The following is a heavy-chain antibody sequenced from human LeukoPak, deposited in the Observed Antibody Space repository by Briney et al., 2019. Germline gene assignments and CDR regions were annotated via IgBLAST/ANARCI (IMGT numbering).Heavy chain of an antibody. CDR3: ARLTYSSGWYGAYFDY. CDR1: GGSISSSSYY. Sequence: SETLSLTCTVSGGSISSSSYYWGWIRQPPGKGLEWIGSIYYSGSTYYNPSLKSRVTISVDTSENQFSLKLSPVTAADTAVYYCARLTYSSGWYGAYFDYWGQGTLVTVSS. V-gene: IGHV4-39*01. CDR2: IYYSGST. D-gene: IGHD6-19*01. J-gene: IGHJ4*02.